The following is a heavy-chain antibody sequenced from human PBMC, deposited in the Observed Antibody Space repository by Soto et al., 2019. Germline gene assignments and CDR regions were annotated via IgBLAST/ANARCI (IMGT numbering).Heavy chain of an antibody. Sequence: EVQLVESGGGLVQPGGSLRLSCAASGFTFSNYWMHWVRQATGKGLVWVSRINSDGTRTNYADSVKGRFTISRDNAENTLYLQMNSLTAEDTAVYYCARVAVGYYYMDVWGKGTTVTVSS. CDR1: GFTFSNYW. J-gene: IGHJ6*03. CDR3: ARVAVGYYYMDV. V-gene: IGHV3-74*01. CDR2: INSDGTRT.